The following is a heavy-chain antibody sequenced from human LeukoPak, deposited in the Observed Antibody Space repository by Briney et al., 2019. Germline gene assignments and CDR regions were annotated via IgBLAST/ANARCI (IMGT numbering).Heavy chain of an antibody. Sequence: GGSLRLSCAASGFTVSSSYMSWVRQAPGKGLEWVSIISSASTTYYADSVKGRFTISRDNSKNTVYLQVNSLRDEHTAVYYCARASIAVAGSFDYWGQGTLVTVSS. V-gene: IGHV3-66*01. CDR2: ISSASTT. CDR1: GFTVSSSY. D-gene: IGHD6-19*01. J-gene: IGHJ4*02. CDR3: ARASIAVAGSFDY.